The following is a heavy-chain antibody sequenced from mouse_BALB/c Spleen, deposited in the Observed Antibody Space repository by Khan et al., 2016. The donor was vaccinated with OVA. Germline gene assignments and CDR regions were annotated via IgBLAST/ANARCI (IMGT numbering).Heavy chain of an antibody. CDR2: INPSDGDT. D-gene: IGHD2-1*01. J-gene: IGHJ3*01. CDR1: GYTFTSYY. Sequence: QVQLKQSGAELVKPGASVKLSCKASGYTFTSYYMYWVKQRPGQGLEWIGEINPSDGDTNFNEKFKSKATLTVDKSSSTVYMQLSSLTSEDSAVYYCTRSGYGTFAYWGQGTVVTVSA. CDR3: TRSGYGTFAY. V-gene: IGHV1S81*02.